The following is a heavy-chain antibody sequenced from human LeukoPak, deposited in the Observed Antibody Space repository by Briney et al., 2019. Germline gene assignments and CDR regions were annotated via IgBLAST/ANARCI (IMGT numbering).Heavy chain of an antibody. CDR3: ARTPSY. Sequence: SETLSLTCTVSGGSMRNSYWSWIRQPAGKGLEWVGRIFTTGSTNYNPSLKSRVTMSIDTSKNQFSLKMTSVTAADTAVYYCARTPSYWSQGTLVTVSS. CDR2: IFTTGST. J-gene: IGHJ4*02. V-gene: IGHV4-4*07. CDR1: GGSMRNSY.